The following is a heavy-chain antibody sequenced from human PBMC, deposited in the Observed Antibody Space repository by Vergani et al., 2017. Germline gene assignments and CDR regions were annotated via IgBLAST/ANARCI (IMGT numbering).Heavy chain of an antibody. D-gene: IGHD6-6*01. J-gene: IGHJ6*03. CDR1: GYTFSSYT. CDR3: AREGAARPGHYYMDV. V-gene: IGHV1-69*09. Sequence: QVQLVQSGAEVKKPGASVKVSCKASGYTFSSYTISWVRQAPGQGLEWMGRIIPILGIANYAQKFQGRVTITADKSTSTAYMELSSLRSEDTAVYYCAREGAARPGHYYMDVWGKGTTVTVSS. CDR2: IIPILGIA.